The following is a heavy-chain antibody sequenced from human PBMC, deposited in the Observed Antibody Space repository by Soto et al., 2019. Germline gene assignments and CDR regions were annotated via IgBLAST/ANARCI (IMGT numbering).Heavy chain of an antibody. CDR2: IWYDGSNK. V-gene: IGHV3-33*01. Sequence: QVQLVESGGGVVQPGRSLRLSCAASGFTFSSYGMHWVRQAPGKGLEWVAVIWYDGSNKYYADSVKGRFTISRDNSKNTLYLQMNSLRAEDTAVYYCARGYCSGGSYQTGFDPWGQGTLVTVSS. CDR3: ARGYCSGGSYQTGFDP. J-gene: IGHJ5*02. CDR1: GFTFSSYG. D-gene: IGHD2-15*01.